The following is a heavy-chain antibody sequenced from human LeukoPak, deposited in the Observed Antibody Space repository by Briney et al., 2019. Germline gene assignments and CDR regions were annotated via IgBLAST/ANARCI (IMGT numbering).Heavy chain of an antibody. J-gene: IGHJ4*02. CDR2: IYYTGSA. D-gene: IGHD6-6*01. CDR3: ARHFAYSSSSYFDY. V-gene: IGHV4-39*01. CDR1: GGSVSSRPHF. Sequence: PSETLSLTCTVSGGSVSSRPHFWAWIRQTPGKGLGWIGTIYYTGSANYNPSLKSRVTMSVDTSKNQFSLRLYSVTVADTAVYYCARHFAYSSSSYFDYWGQGSLVTVSS.